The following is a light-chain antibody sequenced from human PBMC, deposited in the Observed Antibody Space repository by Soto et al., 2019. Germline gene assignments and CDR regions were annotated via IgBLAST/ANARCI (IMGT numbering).Light chain of an antibody. CDR1: SSDVGRYTY. J-gene: IGLJ1*01. CDR2: DVY. Sequence: SVLTQPASVSGSPGQSITISCAGISSDVGRYTYVSWYQQHPGKVPKLLIYDVYNRPSGVSDRFSGSKSDNTASLTISWLQFEDEADYYCSSYTTVSTYVFGTGTKVTVL. CDR3: SSYTTVSTYV. V-gene: IGLV2-14*01.